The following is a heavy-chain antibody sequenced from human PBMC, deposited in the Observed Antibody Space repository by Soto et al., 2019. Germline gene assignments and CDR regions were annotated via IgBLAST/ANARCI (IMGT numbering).Heavy chain of an antibody. J-gene: IGHJ4*02. CDR3: AKRPLKVADFDY. CDR2: ITRSGAVT. D-gene: IGHD2-15*01. CDR1: GFTFSNDD. V-gene: IGHV3-23*01. Sequence: EVQLLESGGRLVQPGGSLRLSCAASGFTFSNDDMTWVRQAPGKGLEWVSFITRSGAVTYFVDSVKGRFTISRDNSKNTVYLQMNSLRAEDTCVYYCAKRPLKVADFDYWGQGTLVTVSS.